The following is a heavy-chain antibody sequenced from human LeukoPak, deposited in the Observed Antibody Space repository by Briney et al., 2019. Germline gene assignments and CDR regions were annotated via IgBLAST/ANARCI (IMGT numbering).Heavy chain of an antibody. CDR3: VRGDY. Sequence: GASVKVSCKASGYTFTGYYMHWVRQAPGQGLEWMGFMSPSSGNTGYAQKFQGRVTMTRNTSIRTAYMELSSLTSEDTAVYYCVRGDYWGQGTLVTVSS. CDR1: GYTFTGYY. CDR2: MSPSSGNT. V-gene: IGHV1-8*02. J-gene: IGHJ4*02.